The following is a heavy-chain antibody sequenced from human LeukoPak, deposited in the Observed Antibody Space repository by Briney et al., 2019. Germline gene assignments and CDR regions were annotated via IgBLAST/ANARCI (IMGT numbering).Heavy chain of an antibody. CDR1: GFTFSSYG. J-gene: IGHJ6*02. V-gene: IGHV3-30*18. Sequence: AGGSLRLSCAASGFTFSSYGMHWVRQAPGKGLEWVAVISYDGSNKYYADSVKGRFTISRDNSKNTLYLQMNSLRAEDTAVYYCAKDRYYDFWSGYFPPRYYYYYGMDVWGQGTTVTVSS. CDR3: AKDRYYDFWSGYFPPRYYYYYGMDV. CDR2: ISYDGSNK. D-gene: IGHD3-3*01.